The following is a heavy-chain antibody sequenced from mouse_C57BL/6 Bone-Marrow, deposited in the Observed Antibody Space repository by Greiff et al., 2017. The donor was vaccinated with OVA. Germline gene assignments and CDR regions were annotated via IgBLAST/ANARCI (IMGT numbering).Heavy chain of an antibody. CDR2: INPGSGGT. D-gene: IGHD2-3*01. V-gene: IGHV1-54*01. CDR3: ARPYYDGYRGYYAMDY. Sequence: QVHVKQSGAELVRPGTSVKVSCKASGYAFTNYLIEWVKQRPGQGLEWIGVINPGSGGTNYNEKFKGKATLTADKSSSTAYMQLSSLTSEDSAVYFCARPYYDGYRGYYAMDYWGQGTSVTVSS. J-gene: IGHJ4*01. CDR1: GYAFTNYL.